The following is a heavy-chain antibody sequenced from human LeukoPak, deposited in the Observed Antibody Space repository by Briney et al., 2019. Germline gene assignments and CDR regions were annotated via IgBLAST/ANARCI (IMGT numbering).Heavy chain of an antibody. CDR1: GYTFTGHY. V-gene: IGHV1-2*06. CDR3: ARDGRGHYDFWSGYSSALYGMDV. CDR2: INPNSGGT. J-gene: IGHJ6*02. Sequence: ASVKVSCKASGYTFTGHYMHWVRQAPGQGLEWMGRINPNSGGTNYAQKFQGRVTMTRDTSISTAYMELSRLRSDDTAVYYCARDGRGHYDFWSGYSSALYGMDVWGQGTTVTVSS. D-gene: IGHD3-3*01.